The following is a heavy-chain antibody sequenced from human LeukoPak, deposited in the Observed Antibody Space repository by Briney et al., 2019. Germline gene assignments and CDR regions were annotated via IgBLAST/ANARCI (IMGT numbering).Heavy chain of an antibody. V-gene: IGHV3-23*01. D-gene: IGHD6-19*01. CDR2: ISGSGGST. Sequence: GGSLRLSCAASGFTFSSNAMSWVRQAPGKGLEWVSAISGSGGSTYYADSVKGRFTISRDNSKNTLYLQMNSLRAEDTAVYYCAKVGGSGWYRLGFDYWGQGTLVTVSS. J-gene: IGHJ4*02. CDR3: AKVGGSGWYRLGFDY. CDR1: GFTFSSNA.